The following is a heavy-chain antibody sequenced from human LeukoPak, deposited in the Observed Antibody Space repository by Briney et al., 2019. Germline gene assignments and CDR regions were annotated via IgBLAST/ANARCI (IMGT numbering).Heavy chain of an antibody. J-gene: IGHJ4*02. CDR1: GGSISSSSYY. CDR3: TRDYGDYAFDY. Sequence: PSETLSLTCTVSGGSISSSSYYWGWIRQPPGKGLEWIGSIYHSGSTYYNPSLKSRVTISVDTSKNQFSLKLSSVTAADTAVYYCTRDYGDYAFDYWGQGTLVTVSS. D-gene: IGHD4-17*01. CDR2: IYHSGST. V-gene: IGHV4-39*07.